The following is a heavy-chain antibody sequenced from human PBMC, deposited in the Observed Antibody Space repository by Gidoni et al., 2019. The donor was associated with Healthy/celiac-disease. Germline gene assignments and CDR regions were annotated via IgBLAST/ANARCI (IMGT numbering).Heavy chain of an antibody. D-gene: IGHD1-26*01. Sequence: EVQLLESVGGLVQPGGSLRLDCAASGFTFSSYAMSWVRQAPGRGLEWVSAMSGSGGSTYYADSVKGRFTISRDNSKNTLYLQMNILRAEDTAVYYCAKPIVGATPGFNYWGQGTLVTVSS. V-gene: IGHV3-23*01. CDR2: MSGSGGST. CDR1: GFTFSSYA. J-gene: IGHJ4*02. CDR3: AKPIVGATPGFNY.